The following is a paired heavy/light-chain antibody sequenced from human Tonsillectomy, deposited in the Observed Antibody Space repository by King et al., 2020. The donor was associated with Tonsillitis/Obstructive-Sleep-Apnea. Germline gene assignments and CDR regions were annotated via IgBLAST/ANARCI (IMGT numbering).Heavy chain of an antibody. CDR3: ARMEAARRNYYSDY. CDR1: GYTFTGYY. D-gene: IGHD6-6*01. J-gene: IGHJ4*02. Sequence: QVQVVQSGAEVKKPGASVKVSCKASGYTFTGYYVHWVRQAPGEGLEWMGWINPYSGGTNYAQKFQGRVTLTRDTSISTAYMELSRLRSDDTAVYYCARMEAARRNYYSDYWGQGTLVTVSS. V-gene: IGHV1-2*02. CDR2: INPYSGGT.
Light chain of an antibody. CDR3: QVWDSSTDRVV. CDR1: NIGTKS. Sequence: SYVLTQPPSVSVAPGQTARITCGGNNIGTKSVHWYQQKPGQAPVLVVYDDNDRPSGIPERFSGSNSGNTATLTISRVEAGDEADYYCQVWDSSTDRVVFGGGTKLTVL. J-gene: IGLJ2*01. V-gene: IGLV3-21*02. CDR2: DDN.